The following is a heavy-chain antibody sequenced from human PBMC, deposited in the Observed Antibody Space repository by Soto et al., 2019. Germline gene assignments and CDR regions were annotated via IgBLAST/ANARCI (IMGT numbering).Heavy chain of an antibody. V-gene: IGHV3-23*01. CDR1: GFTFSSYA. D-gene: IGHD3-3*01. CDR3: AKGGTTFWSAYPDY. CDR2: ISGSGRNT. Sequence: PGGSLRLSCAASGFTFSSYAMSWVRQAPGRGLEWVSGISGSGRNTYYADSVKGRFTISRDYSKNTLYLQMISLRAEDTAVYYCAKGGTTFWSAYPDYWGQGTLVTVSS. J-gene: IGHJ4*02.